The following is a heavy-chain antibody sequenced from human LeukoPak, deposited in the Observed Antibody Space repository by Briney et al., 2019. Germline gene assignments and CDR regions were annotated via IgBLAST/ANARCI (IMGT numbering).Heavy chain of an antibody. V-gene: IGHV3-15*01. D-gene: IGHD3-16*01. CDR1: GFNCTNVG. Sequence: GGSLRLSCAASGFNCTNVGMSWVRRAPGKGLEWVGRIKSKTDGGTTDYAAPVKGRFTISRDDSKNTLSLQMDGLKTEDTAVYSCTTGGYYFRFWGQGALVTVSS. CDR3: TTGGYYFRF. J-gene: IGHJ4*02. CDR2: IKSKTDGGTT.